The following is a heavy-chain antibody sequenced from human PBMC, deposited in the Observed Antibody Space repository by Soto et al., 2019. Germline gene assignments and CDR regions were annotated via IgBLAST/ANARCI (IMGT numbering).Heavy chain of an antibody. CDR2: IWYDGSNK. CDR1: GFTFSSYG. Sequence: QVQLVESGGGVVQPGRSLRLSCAASGFTFSSYGMHWVRQAPGKGLEWVAVIWYDGSNKYYADSVKGRFTISRDNSKNTLYLQMNSLRAEDTAVYYCARDHIVVVVAANNYYYGMDVWGQGTTVIVSS. D-gene: IGHD2-15*01. J-gene: IGHJ6*02. CDR3: ARDHIVVVVAANNYYYGMDV. V-gene: IGHV3-33*01.